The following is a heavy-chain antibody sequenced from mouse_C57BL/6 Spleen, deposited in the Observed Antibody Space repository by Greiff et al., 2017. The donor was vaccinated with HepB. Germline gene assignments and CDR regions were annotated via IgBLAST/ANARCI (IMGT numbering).Heavy chain of an antibody. D-gene: IGHD2-1*01. CDR2: IRNKANGYTT. V-gene: IGHV7-3*01. CDR3: ARLYYGNYLDY. CDR1: GFTFTGYY. J-gene: IGHJ2*01. Sequence: EVQLVESGGGLVQPGGSLSLSCAASGFTFTGYYMSWVRQPPGKALEWLGFIRNKANGYTTEYSASVKGRFTISRDNSKSILYLQMNALRAEDRATYYCARLYYGNYLDYWGQGTTLTVSS.